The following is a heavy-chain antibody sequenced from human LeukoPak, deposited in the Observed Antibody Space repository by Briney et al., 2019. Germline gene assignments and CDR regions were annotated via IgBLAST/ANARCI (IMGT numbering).Heavy chain of an antibody. CDR1: GFTFSSYS. Sequence: PGGSLRLSRAASGFTFSSYSMNWVRQAPGKGLEWVSSISSSSSYIYYADSVKGRFTISRDNAKNSLYLQMNSLRAEDTAVYYCARASGSYPFDYWGQGTLVTVSS. V-gene: IGHV3-21*01. CDR2: ISSSSSYI. CDR3: ARASGSYPFDY. J-gene: IGHJ4*02. D-gene: IGHD1-26*01.